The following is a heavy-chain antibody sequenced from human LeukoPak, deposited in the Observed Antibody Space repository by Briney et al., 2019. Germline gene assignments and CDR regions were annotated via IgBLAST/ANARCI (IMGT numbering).Heavy chain of an antibody. V-gene: IGHV4-59*01. J-gene: IGHJ4*02. D-gene: IGHD5-18*01. CDR3: ARGGYSYGFEY. CDR1: GGSTSTYY. Sequence: PSETLSLTCTVSGGSTSTYYWSWIRQPPGKGLEWIGYIYYSGNTNYNPSLKSRVAVSVDTSKNQFSLKLSSVTAADTALYYCARGGYSYGFEYWGQGTLVTVSS. CDR2: IYYSGNT.